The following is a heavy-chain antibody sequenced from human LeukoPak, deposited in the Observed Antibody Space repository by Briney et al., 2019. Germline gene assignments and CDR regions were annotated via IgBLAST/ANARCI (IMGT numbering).Heavy chain of an antibody. Sequence: SVKVSYKASGGTFSSYAISWVRQAPGQGLEWMGGIIPIFGTANYAQKFQGRVTITTDESTSTAYMELSSLRSEDTAVYYCARGPSTVTSFDYWGQGTLVTVSS. CDR1: GGTFSSYA. CDR2: IIPIFGTA. CDR3: ARGPSTVTSFDY. D-gene: IGHD4-17*01. V-gene: IGHV1-69*05. J-gene: IGHJ4*02.